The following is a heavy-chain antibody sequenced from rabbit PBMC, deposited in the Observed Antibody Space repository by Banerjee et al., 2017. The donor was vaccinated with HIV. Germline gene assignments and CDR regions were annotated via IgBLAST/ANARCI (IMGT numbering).Heavy chain of an antibody. CDR1: GIDFSSGYD. V-gene: IGHV1S45*01. J-gene: IGHJ4*01. D-gene: IGHD4-1*01. CDR3: ARDVSSGWYYFNF. Sequence: QEQPVESGGGLVQPEGSLTLTCKASGIDFSSGYDMCWVRQAPGKGPEWIACIVNGDGSTYYASWAKGRFTISKTSSTTVTLQMTSLTAADTATYFCARDVSSGWYYFNFWGQGTLVTVS. CDR2: IVNGDGST.